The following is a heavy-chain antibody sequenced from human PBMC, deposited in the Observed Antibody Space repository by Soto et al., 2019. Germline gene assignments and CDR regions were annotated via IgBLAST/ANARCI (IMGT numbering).Heavy chain of an antibody. V-gene: IGHV4-39*02. CDR3: SRERESASEH. Sequence: QLQLQESGPGLVKPSETLSLTSTVSGGSISSSTYHWAWIRQPPGKGLEWIASNYYTGTTYYSPSLKSQVTISVDTSKNHFSLKLSSVTAADTAVYYCSRERESASEHWGQGTLVTVSS. J-gene: IGHJ4*02. CDR2: NYYTGTT. CDR1: GGSISSSTYH.